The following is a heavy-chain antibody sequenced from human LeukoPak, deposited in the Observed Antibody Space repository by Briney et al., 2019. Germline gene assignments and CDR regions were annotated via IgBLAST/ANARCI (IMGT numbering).Heavy chain of an antibody. D-gene: IGHD3-22*01. J-gene: IGHJ4*02. V-gene: IGHV3-23*01. CDR2: ISGSGGST. Sequence: GGSLRLSCGASGFTFSSYAMSWVRQAPGKGLEWVSAISGSGGSTYYADSVKGRFTISRDNSKNTLYLQMNSLRAEDTAVYYCAEPEGGYYDIRPDWGQGTLVTVSS. CDR1: GFTFSSYA. CDR3: AEPEGGYYDIRPD.